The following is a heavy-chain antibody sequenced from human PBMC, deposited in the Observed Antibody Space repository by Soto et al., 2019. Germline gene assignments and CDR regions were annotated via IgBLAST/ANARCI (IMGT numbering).Heavy chain of an antibody. Sequence: ASVKVSCKASGYTFTGYYMHWVRQAPGQGLEWMGWINPNSGGTNYAQKFQGWVTMTRDTSISTAYMELSRLRSDDTAVYYCARGGYCSSTSCYRDYYYYGMDVWGRGTTVTVSS. D-gene: IGHD2-2*01. CDR3: ARGGYCSSTSCYRDYYYYGMDV. V-gene: IGHV1-2*04. J-gene: IGHJ6*02. CDR1: GYTFTGYY. CDR2: INPNSGGT.